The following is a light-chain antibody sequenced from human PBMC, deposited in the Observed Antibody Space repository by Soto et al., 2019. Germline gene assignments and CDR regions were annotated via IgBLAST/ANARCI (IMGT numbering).Light chain of an antibody. CDR1: QSVSSNY. J-gene: IGKJ1*01. CDR2: GAS. V-gene: IGKV3-20*01. Sequence: EIVLTQSPGTLSLSPGEIATLSCRASQSVSSNYLAWYQQRPGQGPRLLIYGASSSATGISERFSGSESGRGFSRTISRLEPEHFAVYCCHQYGSSSETFGQGTKVDIK. CDR3: HQYGSSSET.